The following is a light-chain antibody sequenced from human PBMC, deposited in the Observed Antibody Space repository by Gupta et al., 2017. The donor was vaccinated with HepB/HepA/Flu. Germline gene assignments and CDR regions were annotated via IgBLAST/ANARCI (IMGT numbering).Light chain of an antibody. V-gene: IGLV2-23*02. CDR3: CSYAGSSTVV. CDR2: DVS. CDR1: SSDVGSYNL. Sequence: QSALTQPASVSGSPGQSITISCTGTSSDVGSYNLVSWYQQYPGKAPKLMIYDVSKRPSGVSNRISGSKSGNTASLTISGLQAEDEADYYCCSYAGSSTVVFGGGTKLTVL. J-gene: IGLJ2*01.